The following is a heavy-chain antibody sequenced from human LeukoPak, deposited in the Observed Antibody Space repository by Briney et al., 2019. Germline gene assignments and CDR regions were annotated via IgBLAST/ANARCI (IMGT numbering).Heavy chain of an antibody. CDR1: GGSFSGYY. CDR2: INHSGST. D-gene: IGHD1-7*01. CDR3: ARGRNWNYGHFDY. J-gene: IGHJ4*02. Sequence: SETLSLTCAVYGGSFSGYYWSWIRQPPGKGLEWIGEINHSGSTNYNPSLKSRVTISADTSKNQFSLKLSSVTAADTAVYYCARGRNWNYGHFDYWGQGTLVTVSS. V-gene: IGHV4-34*01.